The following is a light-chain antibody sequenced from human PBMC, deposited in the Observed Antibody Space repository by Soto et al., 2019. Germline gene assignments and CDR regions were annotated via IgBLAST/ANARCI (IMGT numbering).Light chain of an antibody. V-gene: IGKV3-15*01. Sequence: EIVITQAPASLSMSPGERATLSCRASKSVSSNLAWYQQNPGQAPTLPIYGASTRATSIPARFSASVSGTDFSLTVSSLESEDFAVYYCQQYNSWPLTFGGGTKVDIK. CDR1: KSVSSN. J-gene: IGKJ4*01. CDR3: QQYNSWPLT. CDR2: GAS.